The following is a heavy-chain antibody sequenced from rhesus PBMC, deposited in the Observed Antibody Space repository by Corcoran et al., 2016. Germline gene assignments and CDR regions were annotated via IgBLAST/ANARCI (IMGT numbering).Heavy chain of an antibody. CDR1: GGSIRNNY. CDR2: ISGSGART. V-gene: IGHV4-173*01. D-gene: IGHD2-39*02. Sequence: QLQLQESGPGLVKPSETLSLTRAVSGGSIRNNYWSWLCQPPGTGLEWIGRISGSGARTDYNSSLKSRGTISTDTSKKQISLKLRSVTAADTAVYYCATSVVDSLDVWGRGVLVTVSS. J-gene: IGHJ5-2*02. CDR3: ATSVVDSLDV.